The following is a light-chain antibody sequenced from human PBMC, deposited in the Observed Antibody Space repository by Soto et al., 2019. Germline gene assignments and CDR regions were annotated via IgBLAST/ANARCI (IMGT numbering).Light chain of an antibody. J-gene: IGLJ2*01. CDR2: EVN. CDR3: TSYAGSNDLV. V-gene: IGLV2-8*01. CDR1: SSDIGSYNF. Sequence: QSALTQPPSASGSPGQSVTISCTGTSSDIGSYNFVSWYQQHPGKAPKLILYEVNKRPSGVPDRFSGSKSGNTASLTVSGLQTEDEAEYYCTSYAGSNDLVFGGGTKLTVL.